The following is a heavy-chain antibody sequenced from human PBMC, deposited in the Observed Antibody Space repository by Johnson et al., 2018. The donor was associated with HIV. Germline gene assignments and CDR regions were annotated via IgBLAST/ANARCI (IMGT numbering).Heavy chain of an antibody. CDR2: ISYDGSNK. CDR1: GFTFSSYA. V-gene: IGHV3-30*04. J-gene: IGHJ3*02. CDR3: AREGGVTMVDGFDI. Sequence: QMQLVESGGGVVQPGRSLRLSCAASGFTFSSYAMHWVRQAPGKGLEWVAVISYDGSNKYYADSVKGRFTISRDNSKNTLYLQMNSLRAEYTAVYYCAREGGVTMVDGFDIGGQGTMVTVSS. D-gene: IGHD3-10*01.